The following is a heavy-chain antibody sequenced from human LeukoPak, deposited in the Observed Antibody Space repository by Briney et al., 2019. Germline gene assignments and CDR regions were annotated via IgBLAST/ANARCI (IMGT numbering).Heavy chain of an antibody. D-gene: IGHD6-13*01. V-gene: IGHV3-30-3*01. CDR1: GFTFSSYA. CDR3: ARSQQLVSSYYYYYGMDV. J-gene: IGHJ6*02. Sequence: GGSLRLSCAASGFTFSSYAMHWVRQAPGKGLEWVAVISYDGSNKYYADSVKGRFTISRDNSKNTLYLQMNSLRAEDTAVYYCARSQQLVSSYYYYYGMDVWGQGTTVTVSS. CDR2: ISYDGSNK.